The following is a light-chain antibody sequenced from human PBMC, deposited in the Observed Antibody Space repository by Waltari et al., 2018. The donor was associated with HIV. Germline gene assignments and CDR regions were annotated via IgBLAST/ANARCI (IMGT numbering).Light chain of an antibody. V-gene: IGLV7-46*01. Sequence: QAVVTQEPSLTVAPGGTVTLTCAPSAGDVTSDTYPSWFQLKPGQGPRTLIYDTNDRHSSTPARFSGSLLGGKAALTLSGAQPDDEADYFCLLAFRGPRVFGEGTRLTVL. CDR3: LLAFRGPRV. CDR2: DTN. J-gene: IGLJ3*02. CDR1: AGDVTSDTY.